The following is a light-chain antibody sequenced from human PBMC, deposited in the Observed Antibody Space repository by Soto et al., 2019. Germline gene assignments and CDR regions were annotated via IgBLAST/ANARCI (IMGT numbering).Light chain of an antibody. J-gene: IGLJ1*01. Sequence: QSALTQPASVSGSPGQSITISCTGTSSDVGGYNYVSWYQHHPGKAPKLMIYDVSNRPSGVSNRFSGSKSGTTASLTISGLAADDEDDYYCTSYTSTGPSNVFGTGTKLTVL. CDR1: SSDVGGYNY. CDR2: DVS. V-gene: IGLV2-14*03. CDR3: TSYTSTGPSNV.